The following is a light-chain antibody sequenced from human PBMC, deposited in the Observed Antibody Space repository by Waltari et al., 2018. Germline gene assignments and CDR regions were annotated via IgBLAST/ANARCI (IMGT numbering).Light chain of an antibody. J-gene: IGKJ2*01. CDR1: QTILYSSSNKNY. Sequence: DIVMTQSSDSLAVSLGERATINCKSIQTILYSSSNKNYLAWYQQKPGQPPKVLIYWASTRESGVPDRFSGSGSGTDFTLTISRLQAEDVAVYYCQQYYSTPYTFGPGTKLEIK. CDR2: WAS. V-gene: IGKV4-1*01. CDR3: QQYYSTPYT.